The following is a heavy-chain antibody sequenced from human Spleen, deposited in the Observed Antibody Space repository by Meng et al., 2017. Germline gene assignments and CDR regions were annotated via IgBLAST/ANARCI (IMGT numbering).Heavy chain of an antibody. CDR2: IYYSGST. CDR1: GDSIRSGGYY. D-gene: IGHD6-19*01. Sequence: QVQLQESGPGLVKPSQTLSLTCSVSGDSIRSGGYYWSWIRQHPGKGLEWIGYIYYSGSTYYNPSLKSLVTMSVDTSKNQFSLNLSSVTAADTAVYYCARGIAVAGTNPPFDYWGQGTLVTVSS. J-gene: IGHJ4*02. CDR3: ARGIAVAGTNPPFDY. V-gene: IGHV4-31*01.